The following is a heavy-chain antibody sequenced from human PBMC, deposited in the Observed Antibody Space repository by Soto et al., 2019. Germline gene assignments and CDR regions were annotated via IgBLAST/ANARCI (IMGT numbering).Heavy chain of an antibody. V-gene: IGHV4-31*03. CDR2: IYYSGST. Sequence: PSETLSLTCTVSGGSISSGGYYWSWIRQHPGKGLEWIGYIYYSGSTYYNPSLKSRVTISVDTSKNQFSLKLSSVTAADTAVYYCARAGLLSDILTGYYPGYYYYYGMDVWGQGTTVTVS. D-gene: IGHD3-9*01. CDR3: ARAGLLSDILTGYYPGYYYYYGMDV. CDR1: GGSISSGGYY. J-gene: IGHJ6*02.